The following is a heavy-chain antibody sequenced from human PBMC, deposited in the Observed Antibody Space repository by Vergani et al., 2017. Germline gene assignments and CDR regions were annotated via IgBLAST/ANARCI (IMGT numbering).Heavy chain of an antibody. V-gene: IGHV3-33*01. D-gene: IGHD1-14*01. J-gene: IGHJ6*02. CDR3: AGGRNRDYYYYGMDV. CDR2: IWYDGSNK. CDR1: GFTFSSYG. Sequence: QVQLVESGGGVVQPGRSLRLSCAASGFTFSSYGMHWVRQAPSKGLEWVAVIWYDGSNKYYADSVKGRFTISRDNSKNTLYLQMNSLRAEDTAVYYCAGGRNRDYYYYGMDVWGQGTTVTVSS.